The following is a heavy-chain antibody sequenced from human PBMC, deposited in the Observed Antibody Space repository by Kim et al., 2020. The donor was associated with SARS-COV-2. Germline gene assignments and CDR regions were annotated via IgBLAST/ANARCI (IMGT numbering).Heavy chain of an antibody. V-gene: IGHV3-23*01. J-gene: IGHJ4*02. CDR1: GFTFSVYT. CDR3: APNATTYDGNSDHHLGN. CDR2: ISDSGRYT. D-gene: IGHD3-22*01. Sequence: GGSLRLSCTASGFTFSVYTMTWVRRAPGKGLEWVSGISDSGRYTYYSDSVRGRFTVSRDSSTLYLQMSSLRGEDTAVYYCAPNATTYDGNSDHHLGNWGPGTSVTVSS.